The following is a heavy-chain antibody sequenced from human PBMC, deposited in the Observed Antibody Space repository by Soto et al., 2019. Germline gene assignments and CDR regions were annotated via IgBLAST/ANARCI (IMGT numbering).Heavy chain of an antibody. D-gene: IGHD2-2*01. V-gene: IGHV1-18*01. CDR1: GYTFTSYG. CDR3: ASADIVVVPAAMVDWFDP. J-gene: IGHJ5*02. Sequence: ASVKVSCKASGYTFTSYGISWVRQAPGQGLEWMGWISAYNGNTNYAQKLQGRVTMTTDTSTSTAYMELRSLRSDDTAVYYCASADIVVVPAAMVDWFDPWGQGTLVTVSS. CDR2: ISAYNGNT.